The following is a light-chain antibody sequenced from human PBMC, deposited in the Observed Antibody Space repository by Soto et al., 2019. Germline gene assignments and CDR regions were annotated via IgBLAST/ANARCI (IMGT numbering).Light chain of an antibody. J-gene: IGKJ1*01. CDR3: MQGTQFPRT. CDR1: QSLLDTDGKTY. Sequence: EIVLPQTPLSLSVTPGQPASISCKSSQSLLDTDGKTYLYWFFQKTVQPPQALMYEVSNRFSGVPDRFSGSGSGTDFTLKISRVEAEDVGVYYCMQGTQFPRTFGQGTKAEIK. V-gene: IGKV2D-29*01. CDR2: EVS.